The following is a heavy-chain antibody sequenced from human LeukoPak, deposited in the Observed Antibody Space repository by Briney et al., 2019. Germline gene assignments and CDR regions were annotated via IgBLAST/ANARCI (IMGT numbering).Heavy chain of an antibody. CDR2: ISLTGET. J-gene: IGHJ4*02. CDR3: SRESGAFCPFGY. V-gene: IGHV4-4*02. Sequence: SETLSLTCDVSGVSISSTNRWSLVRPPPGQGLEWIGEISLTGETNYNPSLHGRVTMSLDKSRNQLSLKLTSVTAADTAIYYCSRESGAFCPFGYWGQGTLVIVPP. CDR1: GVSISSTNR. D-gene: IGHD1-26*01.